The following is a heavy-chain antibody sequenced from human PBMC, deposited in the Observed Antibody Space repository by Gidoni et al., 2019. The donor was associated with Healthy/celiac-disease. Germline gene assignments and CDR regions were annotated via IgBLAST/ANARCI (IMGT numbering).Heavy chain of an antibody. D-gene: IGHD2-15*01. CDR1: GYTLNSYD. CDR3: ARDDCSGGSCYFYYYYYGMDV. CDR2: INAGNGNT. J-gene: IGHJ6*02. V-gene: IGHV1-3*01. Sequence: QVQLVKSGAEVKKPGASVKVSCKASGYTLNSYDMHWGRQAPGQMLEWMGWINAGNGNTKYSQKFQGRVPITRDTSASTAYMELSSLRSEDTAVYYCARDDCSGGSCYFYYYYYGMDVWGQGTTVTVSS.